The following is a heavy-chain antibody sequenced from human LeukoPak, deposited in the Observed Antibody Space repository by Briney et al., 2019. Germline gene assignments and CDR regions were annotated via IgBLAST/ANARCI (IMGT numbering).Heavy chain of an antibody. CDR2: ISAYNGNT. Sequence: ASVKVSCKASGYTFTTYDINWVRQAPGQGLEWMGWISAYNGNTSYAQKLQGRVTMTTDTSTSTAYMELRSLRSDDTAVYYCASVGACSGGSCYDFDYWGQGTLVTVSS. CDR3: ASVGACSGGSCYDFDY. J-gene: IGHJ4*02. CDR1: GYTFTTYD. D-gene: IGHD2-15*01. V-gene: IGHV1-18*01.